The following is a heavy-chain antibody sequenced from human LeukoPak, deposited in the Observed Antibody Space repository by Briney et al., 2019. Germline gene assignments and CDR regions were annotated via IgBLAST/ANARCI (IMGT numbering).Heavy chain of an antibody. V-gene: IGHV3-72*01. CDR2: IRNKANSYTT. D-gene: IGHD1-26*01. CDR1: GFTFSDHY. J-gene: IGHJ4*02. Sequence: GGSLRLSCAASGFTFSDHYMDWVRQAPGKGLEWVGRIRNKANSYTTEYAASVKGRFTISRDDSKNSLYLQMNSLKCEDTAVYYCAREWDSGSYYLGYFDYWGQGNPGHCLL. CDR3: AREWDSGSYYLGYFDY.